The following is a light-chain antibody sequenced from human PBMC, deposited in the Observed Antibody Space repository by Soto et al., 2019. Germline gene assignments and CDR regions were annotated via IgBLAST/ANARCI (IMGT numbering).Light chain of an antibody. Sequence: DIVMTQSPDSLAVSLGERATINCKSSQSVLYSSNNKNYLAWYQQKPGQPPKLLIYWASTRESRVPDRVSGSGSGTDFTLTISSLQAEDVAGYSCQQYYSTPRTFGQGTKVEI. V-gene: IGKV4-1*01. CDR1: QSVLYSSNNKNY. CDR2: WAS. CDR3: QQYYSTPRT. J-gene: IGKJ1*01.